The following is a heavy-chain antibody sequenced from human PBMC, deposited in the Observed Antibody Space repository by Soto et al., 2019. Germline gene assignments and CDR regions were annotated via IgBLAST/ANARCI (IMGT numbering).Heavy chain of an antibody. J-gene: IGHJ1*01. CDR3: ARGAVRFLEWFPSEEYFQH. Sequence: SQTLSLTCAISGDSVSSNSAAWNWIRQSPSRGLEWLGRTYYRSKWYNDYAVSVKSRITINPDTSKNQFSLQLNSVTPEDTAVYYCARGAVRFLEWFPSEEYFQHWGQGTLVTVSS. D-gene: IGHD3-3*01. CDR2: TYYRSKWYN. CDR1: GDSVSSNSAA. V-gene: IGHV6-1*01.